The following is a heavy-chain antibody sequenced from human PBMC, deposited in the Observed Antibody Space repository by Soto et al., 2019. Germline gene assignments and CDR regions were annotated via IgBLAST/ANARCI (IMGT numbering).Heavy chain of an antibody. CDR1: GFMFGSYW. J-gene: IGHJ4*02. CDR3: ARVRATDYEIDY. CDR2: IKRDGSEK. Sequence: GGSLRLSCTASGFMFGSYWMTWVRLVPGKGLQWVANIKRDGSEKYYVDFVKGRFTISRDNADNSVFLDMNNLRVDDTATYYCARVRATDYEIDYWGQGALVTVSS. D-gene: IGHD4-17*01. V-gene: IGHV3-7*03.